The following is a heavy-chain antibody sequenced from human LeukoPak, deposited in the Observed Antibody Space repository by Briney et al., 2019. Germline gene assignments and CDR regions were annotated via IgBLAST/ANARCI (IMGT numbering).Heavy chain of an antibody. V-gene: IGHV1-24*01. Sequence: ASVKVSCKVSGYTLTELSMHWVRQAPGKGLEWIGGFDPEDGETIYAQKFQGRVTMTRDTSISTAYMELSRLRSDDTAVYYCARGMATRVYDYWGQGTLVTVSS. CDR1: GYTLTELS. CDR3: ARGMATRVYDY. D-gene: IGHD5-12*01. CDR2: FDPEDGET. J-gene: IGHJ4*02.